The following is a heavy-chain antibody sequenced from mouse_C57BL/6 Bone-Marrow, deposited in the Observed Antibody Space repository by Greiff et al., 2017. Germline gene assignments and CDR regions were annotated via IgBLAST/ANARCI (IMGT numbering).Heavy chain of an antibody. J-gene: IGHJ2*01. Sequence: VQLQQSGPVLVKPGASVKMSCKASGYTFTDYYMNWVKQSHGKSLEWIGVINPYNGGTSYNQKFKVKATLTVDKSASTAYMELNSLTSEDSAVYYCAREDWDDYWGQGTTLTVSS. CDR2: INPYNGGT. V-gene: IGHV1-19*01. CDR1: GYTFTDYY. CDR3: AREDWDDY. D-gene: IGHD4-1*01.